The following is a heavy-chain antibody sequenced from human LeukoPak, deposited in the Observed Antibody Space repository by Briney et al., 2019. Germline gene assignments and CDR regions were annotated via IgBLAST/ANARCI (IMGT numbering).Heavy chain of an antibody. CDR3: ASETLAVAGPGAFDI. V-gene: IGHV3-30-3*01. Sequence: GGSLRLSCAASGFTFSSYAMYWVRQAPAKGLEWVAVISYDGSNKYYADSVKGRFTISRDNSKNTLYLQMNSLRAEDTAVYYCASETLAVAGPGAFDIWGQGTMVTVSS. CDR1: GFTFSSYA. CDR2: ISYDGSNK. J-gene: IGHJ3*02. D-gene: IGHD6-19*01.